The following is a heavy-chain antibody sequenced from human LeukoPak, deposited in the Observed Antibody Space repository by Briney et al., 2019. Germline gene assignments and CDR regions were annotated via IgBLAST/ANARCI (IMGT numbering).Heavy chain of an antibody. CDR3: ARGYGQWAY. CDR2: IKQDESEK. D-gene: IGHD2-8*01. Sequence: QPGGSLRLSCVASGFTFSSYWMSWVRQAPGKGLEWVANIKQDESEKYYVDSVKGRFTISRDNAKNSLYLQMNSLRAEDTALYYCARGYGQWAYWGQGTLVTVSS. J-gene: IGHJ4*02. V-gene: IGHV3-7*01. CDR1: GFTFSSYW.